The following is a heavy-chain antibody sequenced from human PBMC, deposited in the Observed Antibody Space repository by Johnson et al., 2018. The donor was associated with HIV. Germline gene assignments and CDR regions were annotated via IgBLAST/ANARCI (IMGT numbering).Heavy chain of an antibody. CDR1: GFTFDDYG. Sequence: VQLVESGGTVIRPGGSLRLSCVASGFTFDDYGMSWVRQAPGKGLEWVSGINWDGTYTGYVGSVKGRFTISRDNGKNSLYLQMNSLRVEDTALYYCARAVRIGVGGTVLGASDIWGQGTMVTVSS. J-gene: IGHJ3*02. CDR2: INWDGTYT. CDR3: ARAVRIGVGGTVLGASDI. V-gene: IGHV3-20*04. D-gene: IGHD6-13*01.